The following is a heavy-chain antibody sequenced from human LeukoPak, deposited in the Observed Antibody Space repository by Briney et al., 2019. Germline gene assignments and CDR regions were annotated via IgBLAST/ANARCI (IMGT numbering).Heavy chain of an antibody. CDR1: GFTFSDHY. CDR3: VRVHSTSWSGNYFDY. D-gene: IGHD6-13*01. J-gene: IGHJ4*02. CDR2: TRNKANRYTT. V-gene: IGHV3-72*01. Sequence: QPGGSLRLSCAASGFTFSDHYMDWVRQAPGKGLEWVGRTRNKANRYTTEYAASVKGRFTISRDDSKNSLYLQMNCLKTEDTAVYYCVRVHSTSWSGNYFDYWGQGTLVTVSS.